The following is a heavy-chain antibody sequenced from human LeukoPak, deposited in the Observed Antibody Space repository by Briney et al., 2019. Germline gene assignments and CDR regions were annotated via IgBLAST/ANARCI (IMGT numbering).Heavy chain of an antibody. CDR1: GFTFSSYM. Sequence: GGSLRLSCAASGFTFSSYMMTWVRQAPGKGLEWVSGINWNGGSTGYADSVKGRFTISRDNAKNSLYLQMNSLRAEDTALYYCARDSGSSWYEHAFDIWGQGTMVTVSS. D-gene: IGHD6-13*01. V-gene: IGHV3-20*04. CDR2: INWNGGST. J-gene: IGHJ3*02. CDR3: ARDSGSSWYEHAFDI.